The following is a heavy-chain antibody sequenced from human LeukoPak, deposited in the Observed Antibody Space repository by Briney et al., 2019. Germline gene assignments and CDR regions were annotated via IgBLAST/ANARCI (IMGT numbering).Heavy chain of an antibody. V-gene: IGHV3-7*01. CDR1: GFTFSRYW. J-gene: IGHJ3*02. CDR3: ARDQGIAAAGANLDAFDI. CDR2: IKQDGSEK. D-gene: IGHD6-13*01. Sequence: GGSLRLSCAASGFTFSRYWMSWVRQAPGKGLEWVANIKQDGSEKYYVDSVKGRFTISRDNAKNSLYLQMNSLRAEDTAVYYCARDQGIAAAGANLDAFDIWGQGTMVTVSS.